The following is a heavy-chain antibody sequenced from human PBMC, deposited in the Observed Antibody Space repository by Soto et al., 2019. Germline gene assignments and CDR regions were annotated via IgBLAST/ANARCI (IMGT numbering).Heavy chain of an antibody. CDR1: GFTFSSYW. J-gene: IGHJ6*02. V-gene: IGHV3-7*03. CDR3: ARDHSAAYYYYYGMDV. D-gene: IGHD6-13*01. CDR2: IKQDGSEK. Sequence: PWGSLRLSCAASGFTFSSYWMSWVRQAPGKGLEWVANIKQDGSEKYYVDSVKGRFTISRDNAKNSLYLQMNSLRAEDTAVYYCARDHSAAYYYYYGMDVWGQGTKVTVS.